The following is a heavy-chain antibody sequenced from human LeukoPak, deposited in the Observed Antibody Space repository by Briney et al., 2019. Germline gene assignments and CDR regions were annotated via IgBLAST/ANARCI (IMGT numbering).Heavy chain of an antibody. Sequence: GGSLRLSCATSGFTFVDYGLSWVRRAPGKGLEWVSSITGGHYPTYNTDSVKGRFTISRDNSKNTLYLQMNSLRADDTAVYYCTKDPKGDYVGAFDPWGQGTLVTVSS. CDR1: GFTFVDYG. V-gene: IGHV3-23*01. J-gene: IGHJ5*02. CDR3: TKDPKGDYVGAFDP. D-gene: IGHD4-17*01. CDR2: ITGGHYPT.